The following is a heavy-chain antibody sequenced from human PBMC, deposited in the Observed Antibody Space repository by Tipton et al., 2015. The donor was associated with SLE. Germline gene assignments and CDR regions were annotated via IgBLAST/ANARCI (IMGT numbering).Heavy chain of an antibody. D-gene: IGHD2-21*01. Sequence: QLVQSGAEVKKPGASVKVSCKGSGYTLSSYGFIWLRQAPGQGLEWMGWISGYNGDTNYAQKFQGRLTMTTDTSTSTAYLEVRSLTSDDTAMYYCARRGEGDYFDYWGQGTLVTVSS. V-gene: IGHV1-18*01. CDR2: ISGYNGDT. CDR1: GYTLSSYG. J-gene: IGHJ4*02. CDR3: ARRGEGDYFDY.